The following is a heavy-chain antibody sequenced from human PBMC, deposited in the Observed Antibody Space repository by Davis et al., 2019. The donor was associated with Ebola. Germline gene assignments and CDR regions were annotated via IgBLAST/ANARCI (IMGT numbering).Heavy chain of an antibody. D-gene: IGHD3-10*01. CDR2: IIPVFGIP. V-gene: IGHV1-69*13. CDR1: GYSFTNYG. J-gene: IGHJ4*02. Sequence: SVKVSCKASGYSFTNYGITWVRQAPGQGLDWMGGIIPVFGIPKYAQKFQGRVTITADESTSTAYMELSSLRSEDTAVYYCARERYRDGSDYFFEQSHWGQGTLVTVSS. CDR3: ARERYRDGSDYFFEQSH.